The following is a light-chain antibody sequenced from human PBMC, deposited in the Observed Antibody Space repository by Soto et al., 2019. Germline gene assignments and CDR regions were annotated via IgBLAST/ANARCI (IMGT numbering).Light chain of an antibody. CDR2: DAS. Sequence: DITMTQFPSPRSAPVGPRVTTTCRAIQNITTNLNWYQKRPGKAPKLLIYDASNLERGVPSRFSGTRSGTHFTFAITSLQPEDVATYYCQQSDSLPITFGQGTRLEI. CDR1: QNITTN. J-gene: IGKJ5*01. V-gene: IGKV1-33*01. CDR3: QQSDSLPIT.